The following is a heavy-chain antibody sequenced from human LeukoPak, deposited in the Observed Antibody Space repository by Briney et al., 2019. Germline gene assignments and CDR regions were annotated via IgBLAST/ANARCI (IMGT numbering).Heavy chain of an antibody. Sequence: SQTLSLTCAVSGGSISSGGYSWSWIRQPPGKGLEWIGYIYHSGSTYYNPSLKSRVTISVDRSKNQFSLKLSSVTAADTAVYYCARGGPITMVRGVIINQNWFDPWGQGTLVNVSS. CDR1: GGSISSGGYS. J-gene: IGHJ5*02. V-gene: IGHV4-30-2*01. D-gene: IGHD3-10*01. CDR2: IYHSGST. CDR3: ARGGPITMVRGVIINQNWFDP.